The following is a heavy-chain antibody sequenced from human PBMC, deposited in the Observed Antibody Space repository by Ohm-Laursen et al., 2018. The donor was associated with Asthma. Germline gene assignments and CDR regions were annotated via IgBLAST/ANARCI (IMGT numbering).Heavy chain of an antibody. D-gene: IGHD3-10*01. CDR1: GFTFSSYG. CDR3: TKIVRADPRSY. Sequence: SLRLSCAASGFTFSSYGMHWVRQAPGKGLEWVSSISSSSSYIYYADSVKGRFTISRDNAKNSLYLQMNSLRVEDTAVYFCTKIVRADPRSYWGLGTLVTVS. CDR2: ISSSSSYI. J-gene: IGHJ1*01. V-gene: IGHV3-21*01.